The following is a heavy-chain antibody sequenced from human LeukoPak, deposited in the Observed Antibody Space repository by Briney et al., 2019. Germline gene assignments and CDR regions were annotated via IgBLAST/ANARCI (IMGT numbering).Heavy chain of an antibody. D-gene: IGHD5-18*01. CDR2: ISSSSSYI. J-gene: IGHJ4*02. CDR3: ARGSAMVNY. CDR1: GFSFRISS. Sequence: GSLRLSCAASGFSFRISSMSWVRQAPGKGLEWVSSISSSSSYIYYADSVKGRFTISRDDAKNSLYLQMNSLRAEDTAVYYCARGSAMVNYWGQGTLVTVS. V-gene: IGHV3-21*04.